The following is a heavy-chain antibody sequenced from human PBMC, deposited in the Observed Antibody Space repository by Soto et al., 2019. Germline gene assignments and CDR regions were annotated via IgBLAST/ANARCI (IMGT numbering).Heavy chain of an antibody. D-gene: IGHD2-2*01. J-gene: IGHJ3*02. Sequence: SETMSLTSTVSGGSISSGGYYWSWIRQHPGKGLEWIGYIYYSGSTYYNPSLKSRVTISVDTSKNQLSLKLSSVTAADTAVYYCARRNVVPAAKTLNAFDIWGQGTMVTVSS. CDR3: ARRNVVPAAKTLNAFDI. CDR2: IYYSGST. V-gene: IGHV4-31*03. CDR1: GGSISSGGYY.